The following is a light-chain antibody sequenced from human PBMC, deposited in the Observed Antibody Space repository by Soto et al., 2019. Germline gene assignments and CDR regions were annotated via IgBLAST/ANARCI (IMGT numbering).Light chain of an antibody. CDR2: EAS. J-gene: IGKJ4*01. CDR3: QHRSNWPRT. CDR1: QSVSSF. Sequence: EIVLTQSPATLSLSPGERATLSCRASQSVSSFLAWYQQKPGQAPRLLIYEASNRATGIPARFSGSGSGTDFTLTISSLEPEDFAVYYCQHRSNWPRTFGGGTKVEIK. V-gene: IGKV3-11*01.